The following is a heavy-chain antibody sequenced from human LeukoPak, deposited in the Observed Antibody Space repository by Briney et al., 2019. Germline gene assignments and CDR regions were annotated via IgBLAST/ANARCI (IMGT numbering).Heavy chain of an antibody. V-gene: IGHV3-74*01. D-gene: IGHD2-21*01. CDR2: INSDGSST. J-gene: IGHJ6*02. CDR1: GFTFSSAW. Sequence: GGSLRLSCAASGFTFSSAWMHWVRQTPGKGLVWVSRINSDGSSTNYADSVKGRFTITRDNAKNMVNLQMNSLRAEDTAIYYCTRDYSYAMAVWGQGTTVTVSS. CDR3: TRDYSYAMAV.